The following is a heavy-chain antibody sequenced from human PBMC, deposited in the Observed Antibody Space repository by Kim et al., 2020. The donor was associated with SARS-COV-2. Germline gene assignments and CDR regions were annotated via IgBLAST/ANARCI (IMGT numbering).Heavy chain of an antibody. CDR2: INPNSGGT. D-gene: IGHD2-2*01. V-gene: IGHV1-2*06. CDR1: GYTFTGYY. CDR3: ARGTRSMAPGGLGNFDY. Sequence: ASVKVSCKASGYTFTGYYMHWVRQAPGQGLEWMGRINPNSGGTNYAQKFQGRVTMTRDTSISTAYMELSRLRSDDTAVYYCARGTRSMAPGGLGNFDYWGQGTLVTVSS. J-gene: IGHJ4*02.